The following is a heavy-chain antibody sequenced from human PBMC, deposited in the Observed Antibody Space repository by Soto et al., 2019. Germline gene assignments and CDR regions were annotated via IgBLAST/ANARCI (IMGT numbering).Heavy chain of an antibody. CDR1: GGSFSGYY. J-gene: IGHJ6*03. V-gene: IGHV4-34*01. Sequence: QVQLQQWGAGLLKPSETLSLTCAVYGGSFSGYYWCWIRQPPGQGLEWIWENNHSGSTNYNSSLKSRVTRSVATFNNQFSLKLSSVTAADTAVYYCARGRRTMFRGIISYQYCFHMDVWGKGTTVTVSS. D-gene: IGHD3-10*01. CDR3: ARGRRTMFRGIISYQYCFHMDV. CDR2: NNHSGST.